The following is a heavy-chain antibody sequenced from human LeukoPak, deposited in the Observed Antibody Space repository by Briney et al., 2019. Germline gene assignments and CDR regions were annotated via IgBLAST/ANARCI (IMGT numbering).Heavy chain of an antibody. CDR2: IYYSRST. Sequence: SETLSLTCTVSGGSISSSYWSWIRQPPGKGLEWIGSIYYSRSTNYNPSLKSRVTISLDTSKNQFSLKLTSVTAADTAVYYCARGYDYDSSGYSTGYLNWFDPWGQGTLVTVCS. J-gene: IGHJ5*02. D-gene: IGHD3-22*01. V-gene: IGHV4-59*01. CDR1: GGSISSSY. CDR3: ARGYDYDSSGYSTGYLNWFDP.